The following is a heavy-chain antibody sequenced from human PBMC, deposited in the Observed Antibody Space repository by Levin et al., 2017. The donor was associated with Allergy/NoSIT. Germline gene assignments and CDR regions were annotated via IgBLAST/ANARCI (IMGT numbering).Heavy chain of an antibody. D-gene: IGHD2-21*02. J-gene: IGHJ4*02. CDR1: GFTFSSYA. V-gene: IGHV3-30-3*01. CDR2: ISYDGSNK. Sequence: GESLKISCAASGFTFSSYAMHWVRQAPGKGLEWVAVISYDGSNKYYADSVKGRFTISRDNSKNTLYLQMNSLRAEDTAVYYCARGTAIRGGVDYWGQGTLVTVSS. CDR3: ARGTAIRGGVDY.